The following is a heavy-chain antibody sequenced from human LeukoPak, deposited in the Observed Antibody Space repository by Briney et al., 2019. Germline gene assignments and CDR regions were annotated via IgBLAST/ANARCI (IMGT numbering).Heavy chain of an antibody. CDR2: ISSSSSYI. D-gene: IGHD6-6*01. CDR3: ARDMAAARPYDY. CDR1: GFTFSSYS. Sequence: GGSLRLSCAASGFTFSSYSMNWVRQVPGKGLEWVSSISSSSSYIYYADSVKGRFTISRDNAKNSLYLQMNSLRAEDTAVYYCARDMAAARPYDYWGQGTLVTVSS. J-gene: IGHJ4*02. V-gene: IGHV3-21*01.